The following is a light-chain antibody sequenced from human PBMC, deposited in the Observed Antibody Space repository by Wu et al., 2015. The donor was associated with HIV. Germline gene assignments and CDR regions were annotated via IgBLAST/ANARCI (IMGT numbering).Light chain of an antibody. J-gene: IGKJ1*01. CDR2: GAS. Sequence: EIVLTQSPGTLSLSPGERATLSCRASQSVNRNYLAWYQQKPGQAPRLLIYGASSRATGIPDRFSGSESGTDFTLTISRLEPEDFAVYYCQQYGSSPWTFGQGTKVEIK. CDR1: QSVNRNY. CDR3: QQYGSSPWT. V-gene: IGKV3-20*01.